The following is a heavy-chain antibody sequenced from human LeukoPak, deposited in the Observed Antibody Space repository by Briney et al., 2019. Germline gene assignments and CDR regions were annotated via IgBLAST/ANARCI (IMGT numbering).Heavy chain of an antibody. CDR2: IYHSGST. D-gene: IGHD3-10*01. V-gene: IGHV4-38-2*02. CDR3: ARVTGPYYYGSGSYYKISLRAFDI. Sequence: SETLSLTCTVSGYSISSGYYWGWIRQPPGKGLEWIGSIYHSGSTYYKPSLKSRVTVSVDTSKNQFSLKLSSVTAADTAVYYCARVTGPYYYGSGSYYKISLRAFDIWGQGTMVTVSS. CDR1: GYSISSGYY. J-gene: IGHJ3*02.